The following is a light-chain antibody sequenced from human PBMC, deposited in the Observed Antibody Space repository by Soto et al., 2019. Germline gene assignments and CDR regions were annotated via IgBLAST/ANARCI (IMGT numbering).Light chain of an antibody. Sequence: QSALTQPPSVSGSPGQSVTISCTGTSSDVGFFNYVSWYQHHPGKVPKFLIYEVNKRPSGVPDRFSGSKSGNTASLTVSGLQPEDEAEYFCSSFVDGTSYVFGTGTKVTVL. J-gene: IGLJ1*01. V-gene: IGLV2-8*01. CDR1: SSDVGFFNY. CDR3: SSFVDGTSYV. CDR2: EVN.